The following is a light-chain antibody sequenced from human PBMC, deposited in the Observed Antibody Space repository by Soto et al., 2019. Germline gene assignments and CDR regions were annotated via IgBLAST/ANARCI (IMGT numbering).Light chain of an antibody. CDR1: NSNLGAGYD. Sequence: QSVLTQPPSVSGAPGQRVTISCTGNNSNLGAGYDVHWYQQLPGAAPKLVVFGNRNRPSGVPERFSGSKSGTSASLAITGLQAEDEADYYCEAWDYSLTDFVFGGGTKVTVL. CDR2: GNR. CDR3: EAWDYSLTDFV. J-gene: IGLJ3*02. V-gene: IGLV1-40*01.